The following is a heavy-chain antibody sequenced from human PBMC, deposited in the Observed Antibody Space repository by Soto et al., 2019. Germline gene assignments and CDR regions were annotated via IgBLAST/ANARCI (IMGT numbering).Heavy chain of an antibody. J-gene: IGHJ4*02. Sequence: QVQLVQSGAEVKRPGASVKISCEASGYTFSNHYIHWVRQAPGQGLEWMGIINPSGGTASNAQKFQGRVTMTRDTSASPDYLMLSSLTSGDTAVYYCAREGSYYFDSRNDYWGQGTLVTVSS. V-gene: IGHV1-46*01. CDR1: GYTFSNHY. CDR3: AREGSYYFDSRNDY. D-gene: IGHD3-22*01. CDR2: INPSGGTA.